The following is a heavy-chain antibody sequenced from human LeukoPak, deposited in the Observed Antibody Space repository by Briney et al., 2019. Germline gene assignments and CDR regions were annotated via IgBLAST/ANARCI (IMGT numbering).Heavy chain of an antibody. CDR2: IYYSGST. D-gene: IGHD6-13*01. CDR1: GGSISSSSYY. V-gene: IGHV4-39*07. J-gene: IGHJ4*02. Sequence: SETLSLTCTVSGGSISSSSYYWGWIRQPPGKGLEWIGSIYYSGSTYYNPSLKSRVTISVDTSKNQFSLKLSSVTAADTAVYYCARDDRTAAATYYFDYWGQGTLVTVSS. CDR3: ARDDRTAAATYYFDY.